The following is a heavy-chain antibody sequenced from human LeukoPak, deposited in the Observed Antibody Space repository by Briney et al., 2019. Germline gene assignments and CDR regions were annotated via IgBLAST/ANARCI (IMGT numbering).Heavy chain of an antibody. D-gene: IGHD2-15*01. CDR2: IRSKTNNYAT. V-gene: IGHV3-73*01. CDR3: TRQDRSGGPCSFVDY. CDR1: GFSLSDSI. J-gene: IGHJ4*02. Sequence: GGSLRLSCAASGFSLSDSIIHWVRQASGRGLEWVGRIRSKTNNYATAYAASVSDRFTISRDDSKNTAYLQMNALKTEDTAVYFCTRQDRSGGPCSFVDYWGQGTLVTVSS.